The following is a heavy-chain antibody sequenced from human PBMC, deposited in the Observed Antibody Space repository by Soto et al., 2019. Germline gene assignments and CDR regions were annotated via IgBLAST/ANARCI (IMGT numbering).Heavy chain of an antibody. Sequence: EVQLLESGGGVVQPGGSLRLSCAAPGFTFSAYAMTWVRQAPGKGLEWVSVISGSAGATYYADSVKGRFTISRDNSKNTLYLQMNSLRAEDTAVYYCARQDYSTTWYLNYWGQGTLVTVSS. CDR3: ARQDYSTTWYLNY. D-gene: IGHD6-13*01. CDR1: GFTFSAYA. J-gene: IGHJ4*02. V-gene: IGHV3-23*01. CDR2: ISGSAGAT.